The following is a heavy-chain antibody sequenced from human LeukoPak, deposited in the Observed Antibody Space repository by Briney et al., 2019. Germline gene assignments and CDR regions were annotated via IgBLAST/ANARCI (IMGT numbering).Heavy chain of an antibody. Sequence: GGSLRLSCAASGFTFSSYAMSWVRQAPGKGLEWVSAISGSGGSTYYADSVKGRFTIPRDNSKNTLYLQMNSLRAEDTAVYYCAKVLTIFGVAAYFDCWGQGTLVTVSS. V-gene: IGHV3-23*01. D-gene: IGHD3-3*01. CDR3: AKVLTIFGVAAYFDC. CDR2: ISGSGGST. J-gene: IGHJ4*02. CDR1: GFTFSSYA.